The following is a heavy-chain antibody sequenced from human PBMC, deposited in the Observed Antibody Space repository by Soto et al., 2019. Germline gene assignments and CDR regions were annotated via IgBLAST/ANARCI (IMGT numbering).Heavy chain of an antibody. CDR3: AREYYYTMDV. CDR2: IDSSTKYT. CDR1: GFTFRDYY. V-gene: IGHV3-11*05. Sequence: QVQLVESGGGLVRPGGSLRLSCEASGFTFRDYYMTWFRQAPGKGLEWLSYIDSSTKYTNYADSVKGRFTISRDNDKNSLYLQMTSLRADDTAVYYCAREYYYTMDVWGQGTMVTVSS. J-gene: IGHJ6*02.